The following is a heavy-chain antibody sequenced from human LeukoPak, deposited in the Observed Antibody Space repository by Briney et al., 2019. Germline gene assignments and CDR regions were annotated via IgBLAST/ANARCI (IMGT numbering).Heavy chain of an antibody. D-gene: IGHD3-22*01. CDR3: ARDLYYYDSSVGY. CDR1: GGSISSGSYY. V-gene: IGHV4-61*02. J-gene: IGHJ4*02. CDR2: IYTSGST. Sequence: PSETLSLTCTVSGGSISSGSYYWSWIRQPAGKGLEWIGRIYTSGSTNYNPSLKSRVTISVDTSKNQFSLKLSSVTAADTAVYYCARDLYYYDSSVGYWDQGTLVTVSS.